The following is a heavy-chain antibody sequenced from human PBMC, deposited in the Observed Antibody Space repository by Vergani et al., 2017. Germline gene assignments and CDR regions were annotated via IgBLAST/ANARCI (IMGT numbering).Heavy chain of an antibody. CDR1: GFTFSSYA. CDR3: ARALRITMVRGVDDYYYMDV. D-gene: IGHD3-10*01. V-gene: IGHV3-30-3*01. CDR2: ISYDGSNK. Sequence: VQMVESGGGLVQPGRSLRLSCAASGFTFSSYAMHWVRQAPGKGLEWVAVISYDGSNKYYADSVKGRFTISRDNSKNTLYLQMNSLRAEDTAVYYCARALRITMVRGVDDYYYMDVWGKGTTVTVSS. J-gene: IGHJ6*03.